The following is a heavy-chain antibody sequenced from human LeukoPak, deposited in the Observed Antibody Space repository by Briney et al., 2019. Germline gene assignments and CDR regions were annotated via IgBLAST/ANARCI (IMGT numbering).Heavy chain of an antibody. CDR1: GYTFTGYY. D-gene: IGHD5-12*01. CDR3: ARDRGGYDYSSYFDY. Sequence: ASVKVSCKASGYTFTGYYMHWVRQAPGQGLEWMGWINPNSGGTSFAQKFQGRVTMTRDTSISTAYMELSRLRSEDTAVYYCARDRGGYDYSSYFDYWGQGTLVTVSS. CDR2: INPNSGGT. J-gene: IGHJ4*02. V-gene: IGHV1-2*02.